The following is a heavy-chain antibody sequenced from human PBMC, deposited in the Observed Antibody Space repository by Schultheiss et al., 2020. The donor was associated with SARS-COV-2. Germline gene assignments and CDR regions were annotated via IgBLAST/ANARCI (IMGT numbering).Heavy chain of an antibody. J-gene: IGHJ4*02. V-gene: IGHV3-23*01. CDR2: ISGSGGST. D-gene: IGHD1-26*01. CDR3: ARGKSGSYQPGDY. CDR1: GFTFDDYA. Sequence: GGSLRLSCAASGFTFDDYAMHWVRQAPGKGLEWVSAISGSGGSTYYADSVKGRFTISRDNSKNTLYLQMNSLRAEDTAVYYCARGKSGSYQPGDYWGQGTLVTVSS.